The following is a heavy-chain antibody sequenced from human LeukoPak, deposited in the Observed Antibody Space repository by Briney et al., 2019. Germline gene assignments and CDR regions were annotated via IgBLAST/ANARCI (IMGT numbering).Heavy chain of an antibody. J-gene: IGHJ1*01. CDR3: AIMHGYYDGSGYWVQ. V-gene: IGHV3-23*01. Sequence: GGSLRLSCAASGFTFGSYRMSWVRQAPGKGLEWVSFITPNADRTSYADSVEGRFTISRDNPRNTLYMQMNSLRDEDTALYYCAIMHGYYDGSGYWVQWGQGTLVTVSS. D-gene: IGHD3-22*01. CDR1: GFTFGSYR. CDR2: ITPNADRT.